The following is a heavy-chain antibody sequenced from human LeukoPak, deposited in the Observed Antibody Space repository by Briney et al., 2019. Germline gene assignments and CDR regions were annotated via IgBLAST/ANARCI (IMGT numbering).Heavy chain of an antibody. CDR3: ASPKPWIQLLGYYGMDV. J-gene: IGHJ6*02. CDR1: GGTFSSYA. V-gene: IGHV1-69*01. D-gene: IGHD5-18*01. CDR2: IIPIFGTA. Sequence: SVKVSCKASGGTFSSYAISWVRQAPGQGLEWMGGIIPIFGTANYAQKFQGRVTITADESTSTAYMELSSLRSEDTAVYYCASPKPWIQLLGYYGMDVWGQGTTVTVSS.